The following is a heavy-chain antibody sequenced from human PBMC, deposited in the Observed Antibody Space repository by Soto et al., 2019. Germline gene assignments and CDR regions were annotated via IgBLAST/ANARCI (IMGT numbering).Heavy chain of an antibody. Sequence: SETLSLTCVVSGTSISSSYWWTWVRQAPGKGLEWIGEMYHSGIANYNPSLRSRVTISVDKSNNQFSLKLTSVTAADTAVYYCARVPDRWGQGTLVT. CDR1: GTSISSSYW. V-gene: IGHV4-4*02. D-gene: IGHD2-2*01. CDR3: ARVPDR. J-gene: IGHJ5*02. CDR2: MYHSGIA.